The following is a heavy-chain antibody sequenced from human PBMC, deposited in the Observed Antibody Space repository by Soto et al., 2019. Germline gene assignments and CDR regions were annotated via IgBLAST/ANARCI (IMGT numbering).Heavy chain of an antibody. Sequence: QVQLVQSGTEVKKPGSSVKVSCKASGGTFSSYPITWVRQAPGQGLEWMGGIIPIFGQPNYAQKFQGRVTITADESTSTVYMELSSLRSEDTAVYYCARESRLGEGGMDVWGQGTTVTVSS. V-gene: IGHV1-69*01. J-gene: IGHJ6*02. CDR2: IIPIFGQP. CDR3: ARESRLGEGGMDV. D-gene: IGHD1-26*01. CDR1: GGTFSSYP.